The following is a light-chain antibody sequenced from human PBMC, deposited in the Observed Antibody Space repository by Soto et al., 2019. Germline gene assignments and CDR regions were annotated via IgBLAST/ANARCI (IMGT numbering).Light chain of an antibody. CDR1: QSVSNY. CDR3: HQYNNWPPWT. V-gene: IGKV3-11*01. CDR2: HAS. Sequence: EIVLTQSPATLSLSPGERATLSCRASQSVSNYLAWYQQKPGQAPRLLIYHASNRATGIPARFSGSGSGTEFTLTISSLQSEDYAVYYCHQYNNWPPWTFGQGIKVDIK. J-gene: IGKJ1*01.